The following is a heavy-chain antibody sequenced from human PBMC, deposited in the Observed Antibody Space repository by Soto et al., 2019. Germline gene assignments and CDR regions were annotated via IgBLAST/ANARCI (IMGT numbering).Heavy chain of an antibody. CDR1: GGSFSGYY. Sequence: SETLSLTCAVYGGSFSGYYWSWIRQPPGKGLEWIGYIYYSGSTNYNPSLKSRVTISVDTSKNQFSLKLSSVTAADTAVYYCARDTYYYDSSGYVYYYYGMDVWGQGTTVTVSS. CDR2: IYYSGST. D-gene: IGHD3-22*01. J-gene: IGHJ6*02. V-gene: IGHV4-59*01. CDR3: ARDTYYYDSSGYVYYYYGMDV.